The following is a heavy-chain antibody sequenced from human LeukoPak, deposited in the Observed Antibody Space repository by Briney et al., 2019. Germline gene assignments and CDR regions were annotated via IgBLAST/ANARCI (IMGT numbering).Heavy chain of an antibody. J-gene: IGHJ4*02. V-gene: IGHV1-69*06. CDR3: ARDGGSGWYDY. Sequence: GASVKVSCKASGGTFSSCAISWVRQAPGQGLEWMGGIIPIFGTANYAQKFQGRVTITADKSTSTAYMELSSLRSEDTAVYYCARDGGSGWYDYWGQGTLVTVSS. D-gene: IGHD6-19*01. CDR1: GGTFSSCA. CDR2: IIPIFGTA.